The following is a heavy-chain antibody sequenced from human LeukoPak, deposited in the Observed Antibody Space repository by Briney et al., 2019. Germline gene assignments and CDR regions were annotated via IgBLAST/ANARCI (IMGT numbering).Heavy chain of an antibody. CDR2: INTDGRST. J-gene: IGHJ4*01. CDR1: GFTFSNYW. Sequence: AGGSLRLSCAGSGFTFSNYWMHWVRQAPGKGLVWVSHINTDGRSTTYADSVKGRFTTSRDNAKDTLYLQMNSLRVEDTAVYYCARGRNFWSGYYGFDYWGQGTLVTVSS. D-gene: IGHD3-3*01. V-gene: IGHV3-74*01. CDR3: ARGRNFWSGYYGFDY.